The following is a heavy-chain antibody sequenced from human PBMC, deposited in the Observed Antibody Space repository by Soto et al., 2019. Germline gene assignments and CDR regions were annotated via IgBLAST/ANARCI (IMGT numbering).Heavy chain of an antibody. CDR1: GFTFGSYA. CDR3: AKAVGAVQLLFSEWTQRPEHLPY. D-gene: IGHD3-3*01. CDR2: ISDSGGNT. Sequence: GGSLRLSCAASGFTFGSYAMSWVRQAPGKGLEWVSTISDSGGNTYNADSVKGRFAISRDNSKNTLYLQMNSLRADDTAVYYCAKAVGAVQLLFSEWTQRPEHLPYSAQRTVVPVSS. V-gene: IGHV3-23*01. J-gene: IGHJ1*01.